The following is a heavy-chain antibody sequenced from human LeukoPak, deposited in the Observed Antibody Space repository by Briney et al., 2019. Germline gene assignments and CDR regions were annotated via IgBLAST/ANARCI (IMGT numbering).Heavy chain of an antibody. J-gene: IGHJ5*02. V-gene: IGHV4-59*08. D-gene: IGHD6-19*01. Sequence: PSETLSLTCTVPGGSISSYYWSWIRQPPGKGLEWIGYIYYSGSTNYNPSLKSRVTISVDTSKNQFSLKLSSVTAADTAVYYCARRGEVAGYTDWFDPWGQGTLVTVSS. CDR1: GGSISSYY. CDR2: IYYSGST. CDR3: ARRGEVAGYTDWFDP.